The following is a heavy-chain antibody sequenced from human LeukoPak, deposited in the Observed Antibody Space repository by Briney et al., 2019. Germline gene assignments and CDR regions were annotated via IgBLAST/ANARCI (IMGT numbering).Heavy chain of an antibody. CDR1: GYTFTSYG. J-gene: IGHJ4*02. V-gene: IGHV1-18*01. Sequence: GASVKVSCKASGYTFTSYGISWVRQAPGQGLGWMGWISAYNGNTNYAQKLHGRVTMTTDTSTSTAYMELRSLSSDDTAVYYCARDPVVRGVSNFDYWGQGTLVTVSS. CDR3: ARDPVVRGVSNFDY. D-gene: IGHD3-10*01. CDR2: ISAYNGNT.